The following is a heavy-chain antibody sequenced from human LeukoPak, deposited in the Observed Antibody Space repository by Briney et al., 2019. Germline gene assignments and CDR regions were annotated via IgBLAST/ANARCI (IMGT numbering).Heavy chain of an antibody. CDR2: IYSGGST. CDR1: GFTFSSYS. J-gene: IGHJ4*02. V-gene: IGHV3-66*01. CDR3: AGTDSSGWYPFDY. D-gene: IGHD6-19*01. Sequence: SGGSLRLSCAASGFTFSSYSMNWVRQAPGKGLEWVSVIYSGGSTYYADSVKGRFTISRDNSKNTLYLQMNSLRAEDTAVYYCAGTDSSGWYPFDYWGQGTLVTVSS.